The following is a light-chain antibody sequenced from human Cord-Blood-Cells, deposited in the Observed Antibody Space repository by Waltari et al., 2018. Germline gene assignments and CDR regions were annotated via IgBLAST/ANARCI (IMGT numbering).Light chain of an antibody. CDR1: QSISSY. Sequence: IHMTQSPSSLSASVGDRVTITCRASQSISSYLNWYQQKPGKAPKLLIYAASILQSGVPSRFSGSGSGTDFTLTISSLQPEDFATYYCQQSYSTPYTFGQGTKLEIK. J-gene: IGKJ2*01. CDR2: AAS. CDR3: QQSYSTPYT. V-gene: IGKV1-39*01.